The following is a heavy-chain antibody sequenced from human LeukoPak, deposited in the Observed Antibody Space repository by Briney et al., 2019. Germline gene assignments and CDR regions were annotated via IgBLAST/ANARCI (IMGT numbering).Heavy chain of an antibody. CDR2: ISDSGGRT. J-gene: IGHJ4*02. V-gene: IGHV3-23*01. D-gene: IGHD3-10*01. Sequence: GALKLSCAVSGITLSNYGMSWVRQAPGKGLEWVAGISDSGGRTNYADSVKGRFTISRDNPKYTLYLQMNSLRAEDTAVYFCAKRGVVIRVILVGFHKEAYYFDSWGQGALVTVSS. CDR3: AKRGVVIRVILVGFHKEAYYFDS. CDR1: GITLSNYG.